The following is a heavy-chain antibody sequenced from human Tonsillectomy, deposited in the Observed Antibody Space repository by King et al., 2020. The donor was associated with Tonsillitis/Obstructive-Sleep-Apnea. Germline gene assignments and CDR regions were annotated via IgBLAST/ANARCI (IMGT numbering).Heavy chain of an antibody. D-gene: IGHD1-14*01. CDR1: GGSVRSDSYY. CDR3: ARMDAYNWFDP. V-gene: IGHV4-61*01. J-gene: IGHJ5*02. Sequence: QLQESGPGLVKPSETLSLTCTVSGGSVRSDSYYWSWIRQPPGKGLEWIGYIYYSGSTSYPPSLKSRVTLSVDTSKNQFSLKLSSVTAADTAVYYCARMDAYNWFDPWGRGTLVTVSS. CDR2: IYYSGST.